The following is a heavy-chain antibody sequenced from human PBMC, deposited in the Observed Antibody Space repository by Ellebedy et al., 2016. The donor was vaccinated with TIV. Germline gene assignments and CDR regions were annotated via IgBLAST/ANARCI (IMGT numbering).Heavy chain of an antibody. D-gene: IGHD6-13*01. CDR2: IIPILGIA. J-gene: IGHJ4*02. Sequence: ASVKVSCKVSGYTLTELSMHWVRQAPGQGLEWMGRIIPILGIANYAQKFQGRVTITADKSTSTAYMELRSLRSDDTAVYFCARDLASNNWYPKYFDYWGQGTLATVSS. V-gene: IGHV1-69*04. CDR1: GYTLTELS. CDR3: ARDLASNNWYPKYFDY.